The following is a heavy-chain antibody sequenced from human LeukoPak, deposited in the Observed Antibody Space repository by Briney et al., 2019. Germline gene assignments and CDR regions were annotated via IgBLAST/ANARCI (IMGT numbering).Heavy chain of an antibody. D-gene: IGHD5-18*01. J-gene: IGHJ4*02. CDR1: GFTFSSYA. CDR2: ISYDGSNK. Sequence: PGGSLRLSCAASGFTFSSYAMHWVRQAPGKGLEWVAVISYDGSNKYYADSVKGRFTISRDNSKNTLYLQMNSLRAGDTAVYYCETTDRGYSYSLFDYWGQGTLVTVSS. CDR3: ETTDRGYSYSLFDY. V-gene: IGHV3-30*01.